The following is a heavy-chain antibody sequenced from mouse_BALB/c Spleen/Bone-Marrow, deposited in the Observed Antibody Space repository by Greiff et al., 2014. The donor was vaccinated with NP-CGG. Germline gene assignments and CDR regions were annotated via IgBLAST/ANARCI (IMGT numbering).Heavy chain of an antibody. CDR1: GYTFTSYV. V-gene: IGHV1-14*01. CDR2: INPYNDGT. D-gene: IGHD2-14*01. J-gene: IGHJ4*01. CDR3: ASPYYRYDALDY. Sequence: VQLKESGPELVKPGASVKMSCKASGYTFTSYVMHWVKQKPGQGLEWIGYINPYNDGTKYNEKFKGKATLTSDKSSSTAYMEPSSLTSEDSAVYYCASPYYRYDALDYWGQGTSVTVSS.